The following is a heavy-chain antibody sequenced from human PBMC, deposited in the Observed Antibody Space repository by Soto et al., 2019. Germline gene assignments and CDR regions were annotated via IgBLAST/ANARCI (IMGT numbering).Heavy chain of an antibody. CDR2: ISAYNGNT. CDR1: GYTFTSYG. J-gene: IGHJ4*02. CDR3: AREGGGSYCSGGSCYPYYFDY. D-gene: IGHD2-15*01. Sequence: QVQLVQSGAEVKKPGASVKVSCKASGYTFTSYGISWVRQAPGQGLEWMGWISAYNGNTNYAQKLQGRVTMTTDTSPSTAYMELRSLRSDDTAVYYCAREGGGSYCSGGSCYPYYFDYWGQGTLVTVSS. V-gene: IGHV1-18*04.